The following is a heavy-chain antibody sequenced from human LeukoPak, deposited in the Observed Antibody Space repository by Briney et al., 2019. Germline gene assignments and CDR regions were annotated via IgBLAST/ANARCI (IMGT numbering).Heavy chain of an antibody. CDR3: ARDRGHYDFWSGWSLYGMDV. Sequence: SGTLSLTCTVSGGSISSYYWSWIRQPPGKGLEWIGYIYYSGSTNYNPSLKSRVTISVDTSKNQFSLKLSSVTAADTAVYYCARDRGHYDFWSGWSLYGMDVGAQGTTVTVSS. CDR2: IYYSGST. CDR1: GGSISSYY. D-gene: IGHD3-3*01. V-gene: IGHV4-59*01. J-gene: IGHJ6*02.